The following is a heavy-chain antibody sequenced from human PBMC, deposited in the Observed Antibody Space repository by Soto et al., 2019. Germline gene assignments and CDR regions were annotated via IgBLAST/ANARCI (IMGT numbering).Heavy chain of an antibody. CDR2: MNPNNGAT. J-gene: IGHJ4*02. D-gene: IGHD3-10*01. Sequence: QVQLVQSGAEVKKPGASVKVSCKPSGYTFTSYDINWVRQATGQGPEWMGWMNPNNGATGYAQKFQGRVPMTRDTSMTTAYMELSSLRSEYTAVYYCARGYGSYFDYWGQGSLVTVSS. V-gene: IGHV1-8*01. CDR3: ARGYGSYFDY. CDR1: GYTFTSYD.